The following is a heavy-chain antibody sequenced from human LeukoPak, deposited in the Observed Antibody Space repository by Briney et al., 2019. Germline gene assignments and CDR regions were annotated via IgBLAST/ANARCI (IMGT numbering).Heavy chain of an antibody. CDR2: IKDDESEK. CDR1: GFLFSSYW. CDR3: ARVRSGVGPDY. J-gene: IGHJ4*02. D-gene: IGHD3-10*01. Sequence: GGSLRLSCAASGFLFSSYWMTWVRQAPGKGLEWVAIIKDDESEKHFVDSVKGRFTISRDNAKNSMYLQINSLRAEDTAIYYCARVRSGVGPDYWGRGTLVTVSS. V-gene: IGHV3-7*01.